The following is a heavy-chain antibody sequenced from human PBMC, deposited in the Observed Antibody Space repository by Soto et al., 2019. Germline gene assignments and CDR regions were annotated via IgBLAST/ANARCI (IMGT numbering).Heavy chain of an antibody. CDR2: IDWDDDK. V-gene: IGHV2-70*20. J-gene: IGHJ5*02. Sequence: SGPTLVNPTQTLTLTCTFFGFSLSTRGMCVSWVRQPPGKALEWLALIDWDDDKYYSTSLKTRLTISKDTSENQVVLTMTNMDPMDTATYYCARIKDCSREDAVDWFDPWGQGTLVTVSS. CDR3: ARIKDCSREDAVDWFDP. CDR1: GFSLSTRGMC. D-gene: IGHD2-2*01.